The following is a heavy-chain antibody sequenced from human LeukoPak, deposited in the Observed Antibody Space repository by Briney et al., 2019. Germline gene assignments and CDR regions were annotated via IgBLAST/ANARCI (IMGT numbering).Heavy chain of an antibody. D-gene: IGHD1-7*01. CDR1: GFTFSNYA. V-gene: IGHV3-30*03. CDR3: ASIAGNYVQSEHYFQQ. CDR2: GSYDGSNK. Sequence: GRSLRLSCEASGFTFSNYAMHWVRQAPGKGMEWEAVGSYDGSNKKYADSVKGRFTISRDNSKNTLYLQMDSLRAEDTALYYCASIAGNYVQSEHYFQQWGQGTLVTVSS. J-gene: IGHJ1*01.